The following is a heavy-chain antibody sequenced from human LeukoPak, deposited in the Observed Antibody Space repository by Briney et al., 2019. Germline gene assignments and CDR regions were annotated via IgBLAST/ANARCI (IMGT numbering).Heavy chain of an antibody. V-gene: IGHV4-34*01. D-gene: IGHD3-10*01. J-gene: IGHJ6*03. CDR3: AKIVGYGSEYYYYYMDV. CDR2: INHSGNT. CDR1: GGSFSGYY. Sequence: SETLSLSCAVYGGSFSGYYWSWIRQPPGKGLEWIGEINHSGNTHYNASLKSRVTVSVDTSKNQFSLKLSSVTAADTAVYYCAKIVGYGSEYYYYYMDVWGKGTTVTVSS.